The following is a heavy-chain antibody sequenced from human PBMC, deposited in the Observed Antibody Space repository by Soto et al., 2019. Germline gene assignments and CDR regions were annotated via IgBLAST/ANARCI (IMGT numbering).Heavy chain of an antibody. CDR1: GFTFSSYG. CDR2: IWYDGSNK. V-gene: IGHV3-33*01. Sequence: GGSLRLSCAASGFTFSSYGMHWVRQAPGKGLEWVAVIWYDGSNKYYADSVKGRFTISRDNSKNTLYLQMNSLRAEDTAVYYCARDSSNHDSGGYYFDYWGQGTLVTVSS. D-gene: IGHD1-26*01. CDR3: ARDSSNHDSGGYYFDY. J-gene: IGHJ4*02.